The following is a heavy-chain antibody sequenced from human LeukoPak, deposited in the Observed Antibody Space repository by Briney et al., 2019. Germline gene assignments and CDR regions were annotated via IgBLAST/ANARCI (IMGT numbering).Heavy chain of an antibody. CDR3: ARDGYSSSSDAFDI. Sequence: GGSLRLSCAASGFTFSSYAMHWVRQAPGKGLEWVAVISYDGSNKYYADSVKGRFTISRDNSKNTLYLQMNSLRAEDTAVYYRARDGYSSSSDAFDIWGQGTMVTVSS. J-gene: IGHJ3*02. D-gene: IGHD6-6*01. CDR2: ISYDGSNK. V-gene: IGHV3-30-3*01. CDR1: GFTFSSYA.